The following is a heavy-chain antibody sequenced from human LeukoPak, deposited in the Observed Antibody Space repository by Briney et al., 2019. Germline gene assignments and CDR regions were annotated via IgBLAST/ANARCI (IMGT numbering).Heavy chain of an antibody. J-gene: IGHJ4*02. CDR1: GASINNYY. D-gene: IGHD6-13*01. CDR2: IYSGGST. CDR3: ARNAGDY. V-gene: IGHV4-4*07. Sequence: SETLSLTCTVSGASINNYYWTWIRQPAGKGLEWIGRIYSGGSTKYSPSLKSRVTMSLDTSKNQCSLRLNSVTAADTAVYYCARNAGDYWGQGTLVTVSS.